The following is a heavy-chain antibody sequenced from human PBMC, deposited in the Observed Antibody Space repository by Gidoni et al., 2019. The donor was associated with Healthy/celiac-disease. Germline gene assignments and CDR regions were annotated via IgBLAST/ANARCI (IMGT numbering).Heavy chain of an antibody. CDR3: ARDYRNCRGGGMDV. D-gene: IGHD2-15*01. V-gene: IGHV3-21*01. Sequence: EVQLVESGGGLVKPGGSLRLPCAASGFTFSSYSMNWVRQAPGKGLEWVSSISRSSSYIYYADSVKGRFTSSRDNAKNSLYLKMNSLRAEDTVVYYCARDYRNCRGGGMDVWGQGTTVTVSS. CDR2: ISRSSSYI. J-gene: IGHJ6*02. CDR1: GFTFSSYS.